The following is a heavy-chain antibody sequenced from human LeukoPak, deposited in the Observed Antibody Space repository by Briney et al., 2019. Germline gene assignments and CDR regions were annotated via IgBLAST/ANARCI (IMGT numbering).Heavy chain of an antibody. CDR2: IGNNGGGI. CDR3: AIDPNWGTHS. V-gene: IGHV3-23*01. Sequence: GGSLRLSCAASGSTFSTYTMYWVRHPPGKRLEWVSIIGNNGGGIHYADSVKGRFTISRDNFKNALYLQMNSLRVEDTAVYYCAIDPNWGTHSWGQGVLVTASS. CDR1: GSTFSTYT. J-gene: IGHJ4*02. D-gene: IGHD7-27*01.